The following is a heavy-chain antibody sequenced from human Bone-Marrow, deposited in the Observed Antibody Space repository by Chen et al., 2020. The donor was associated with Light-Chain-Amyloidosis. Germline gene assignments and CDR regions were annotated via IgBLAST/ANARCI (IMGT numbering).Heavy chain of an antibody. V-gene: IGHV5-51*01. CDR2: IYPDYSDS. CDR3: ARRRDGYNFDY. CDR1: GYTFPNYW. D-gene: IGHD5-12*01. J-gene: IGHJ4*02. Sequence: EVQLEQSGPEVKKPGESLKISCKGSGYTFPNYWIGWVRQMPGKGLEWMGVIYPDYSDSRSRPSFEGQVTISADKSITTAYLQWRSLKASDTAMYYCARRRDGYNFDYWGQGTLVTVSS.